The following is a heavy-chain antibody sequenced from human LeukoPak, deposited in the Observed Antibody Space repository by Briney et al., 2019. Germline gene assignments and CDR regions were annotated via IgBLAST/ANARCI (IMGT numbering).Heavy chain of an antibody. V-gene: IGHV4-61*02. CDR2: IYTRGST. J-gene: IGHJ4*02. Sequence: SETLSLTCTVSGGSISSGSYFWSWIRQPAGKGLEWIGRIYTRGSTNYNPSLKSRVTISVDTSKNQFSLKLSSVTAADTAVYYCARSRSVWGSYIRDYWGQGTLVTVSS. CDR1: GGSISSGSYF. D-gene: IGHD3-16*01. CDR3: ARSRSVWGSYIRDY.